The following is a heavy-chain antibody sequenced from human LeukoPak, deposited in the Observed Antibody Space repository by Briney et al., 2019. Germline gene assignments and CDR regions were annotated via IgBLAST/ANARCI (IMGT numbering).Heavy chain of an antibody. V-gene: IGHV1-69*04. CDR3: ARDYLGYDY. D-gene: IGHD6-13*01. CDR2: IIPILGIA. Sequence: ASVKVSCKASGGTFSSYAFSWVRQAPGQGLEWMGRIIPILGIANYAQKFQGRVTITADKSTSTAYMELSNLRSEDTAVYYCARDYLGYDYWGQGTLVTVSS. J-gene: IGHJ4*02. CDR1: GGTFSSYA.